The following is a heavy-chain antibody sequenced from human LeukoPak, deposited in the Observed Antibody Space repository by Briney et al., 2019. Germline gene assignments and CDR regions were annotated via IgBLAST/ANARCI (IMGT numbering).Heavy chain of an antibody. CDR2: IKQDGSEK. Sequence: GGPLRLSCAASGFTFSSYWMSWVRQAPGKGLEWVANIKQDGSEKSYVDSVKGRFTISRDNAKNSLDLQMNSLRAEDTAVYYCTKPSRIGYFDSSAHWGQGTLVTVSS. CDR1: GFTFSSYW. D-gene: IGHD3-22*01. V-gene: IGHV3-7*01. J-gene: IGHJ4*02. CDR3: TKPSRIGYFDSSAH.